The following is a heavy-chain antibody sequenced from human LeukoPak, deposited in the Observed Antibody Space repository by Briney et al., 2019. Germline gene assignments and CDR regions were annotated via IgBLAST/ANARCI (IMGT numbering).Heavy chain of an antibody. Sequence: VTRALKSAVCGECISGYYWSYIRKHPGKGLEWIGEINHSGSTNYNPSLKSRVTISVDTTKNQFSLKLSSVTAADTAVYYCARGRGSGSYYKGFRSPNWFDPWGQGTLVTVSS. D-gene: IGHD3-10*01. CDR3: ARGRGSGSYYKGFRSPNWFDP. V-gene: IGHV4-34*01. CDR1: GECISGYY. CDR2: INHSGST. J-gene: IGHJ5*02.